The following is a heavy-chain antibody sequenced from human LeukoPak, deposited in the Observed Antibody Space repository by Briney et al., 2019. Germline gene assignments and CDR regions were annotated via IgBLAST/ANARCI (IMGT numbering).Heavy chain of an antibody. D-gene: IGHD2-2*01. CDR2: INPNSGGT. CDR1: GYTFTGYY. V-gene: IGHV1-2*04. Sequence: GASVKVSCKASGYTFTGYYMHWVRQAPGQGLEWMGWINPNSGGTHYAQKFQGWVTMTRDTSISTAYMELSRLRSDDTAVYYCARDSSSSTSWDVYWFDPWGQGTLVTVSS. CDR3: ARDSSSSTSWDVYWFDP. J-gene: IGHJ5*02.